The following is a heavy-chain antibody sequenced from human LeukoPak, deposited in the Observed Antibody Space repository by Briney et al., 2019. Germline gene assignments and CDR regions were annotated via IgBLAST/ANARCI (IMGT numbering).Heavy chain of an antibody. Sequence: SETLSLTCSVSGGSIIGLWGSWIRQPPGKGLEGGGDLYASGSTNSNPAVKSRVTISVDTSKNQFSLKLSSVTAADTAVYYCARTMITFGGVTTALDYWGQGTLDSVSS. CDR3: ARTMITFGGVTTALDY. CDR2: LYASGST. J-gene: IGHJ4*02. D-gene: IGHD3-16*01. V-gene: IGHV4-4*09. CDR1: GGSIIGLW.